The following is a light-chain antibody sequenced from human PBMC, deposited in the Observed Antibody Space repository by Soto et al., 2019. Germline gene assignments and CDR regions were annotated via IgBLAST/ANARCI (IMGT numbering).Light chain of an antibody. Sequence: EIVLTQSPATLSLSPGERATISCRASQGVSSYLAWCQQKPGQAPRLLIYDASNRATGIPARFSGSGSGTDFTLTISSLEPEDFAVYYCQQRSNWYTFGQGTKLEIK. J-gene: IGKJ2*01. V-gene: IGKV3-11*01. CDR1: QGVSSY. CDR2: DAS. CDR3: QQRSNWYT.